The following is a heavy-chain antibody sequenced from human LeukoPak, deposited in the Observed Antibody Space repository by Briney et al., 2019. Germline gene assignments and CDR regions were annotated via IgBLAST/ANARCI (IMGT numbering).Heavy chain of an antibody. J-gene: IGHJ4*02. CDR2: ISGSGGGT. Sequence: GGSLRLSCAASGITFSSYAMSWVRQAPGKGLEWVSAISGSGGGTYYADSVKGRFTISRDNAKNSLYLQMNSLRVEDTAMYYCVSGGSYYGYWGQGTLVSVSS. D-gene: IGHD1-26*01. V-gene: IGHV3-23*01. CDR3: VSGGSYYGY. CDR1: GITFSSYA.